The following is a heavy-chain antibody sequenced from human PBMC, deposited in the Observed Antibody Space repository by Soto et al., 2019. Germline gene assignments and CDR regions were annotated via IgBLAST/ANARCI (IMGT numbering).Heavy chain of an antibody. CDR2: LYFYGSA. J-gene: IGHJ4*02. D-gene: IGHD1-26*01. CDR1: GFTVSDNR. Sequence: PGGSLRLSCVVSGFTVSDNRMTWVRQAPGQGLEWVADLYFYGSANYADSVRGRFTISKDDSKNTLYLQMNNVRAEDTAVYYCARVGSSESFFDYWGQRTVVTVSS. V-gene: IGHV3-53*01. CDR3: ARVGSSESFFDY.